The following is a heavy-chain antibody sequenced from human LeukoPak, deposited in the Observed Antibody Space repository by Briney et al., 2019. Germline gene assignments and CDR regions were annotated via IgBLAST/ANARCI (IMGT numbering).Heavy chain of an antibody. CDR3: ARGGYYGSGSYYRSFDY. J-gene: IGHJ4*02. V-gene: IGHV4-34*01. D-gene: IGHD3-10*01. CDR1: FSGYY. CDR2: XNHSAST. Sequence: FSGYYWSXIRQPXGXGXEXXXXXNHSASTNYNPSLKSRVTISVATSNNQFSLKLSSVTAADTAVYYCARGGYYGSGSYYRSFDYWGQGTLVTVSS.